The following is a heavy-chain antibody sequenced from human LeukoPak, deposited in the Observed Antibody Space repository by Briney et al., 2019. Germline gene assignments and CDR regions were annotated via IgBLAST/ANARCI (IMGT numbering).Heavy chain of an antibody. V-gene: IGHV3-13*04. J-gene: IGHJ6*02. CDR3: ARDLPRSDGMDV. CDR2: IGTAGDT. CDR1: GFTFSSYE. D-gene: IGHD3-10*01. Sequence: GGSLTLYCAASGFTFSSYEMHWVRQATGKGLEWVSAIGTAGDTYYPGSVKGRFTISRENAKNSLYLQMNSLRAGDTAVYYCARDLPRSDGMDVWGHGTPSTVSS.